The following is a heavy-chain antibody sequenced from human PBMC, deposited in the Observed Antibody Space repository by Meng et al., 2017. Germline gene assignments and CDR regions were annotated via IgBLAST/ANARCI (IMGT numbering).Heavy chain of an antibody. CDR1: GFTFDDYT. J-gene: IGHJ6*02. CDR3: AKDMNGVTIQNSYYYGMDV. Sequence: SLKISCAASGFTFDDYTMHWVRQAPGKGLEWVSGISWNSGGIVYAEALKGRFTISRDNAKNSLYLQMNSLRAEDTALYYCAKDMNGVTIQNSYYYGMDVWGQGTTVTVSS. CDR2: ISWNSGGI. V-gene: IGHV3-9*01. D-gene: IGHD5-18*01.